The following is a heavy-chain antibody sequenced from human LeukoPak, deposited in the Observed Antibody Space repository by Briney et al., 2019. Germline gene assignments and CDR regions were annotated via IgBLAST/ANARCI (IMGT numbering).Heavy chain of an antibody. CDR3: ARVASITFGGVMVIDEYFQH. CDR1: GFTFSSYA. J-gene: IGHJ1*01. CDR2: ISYDGSNK. D-gene: IGHD3-16*01. V-gene: IGHV3-30-3*01. Sequence: PGGSLRLSCAASGFTFSSYAIHWVRQAPGKGLEWVAVISYDGSNKYYADSVKGRFTISGDNSKNTLYLQMSSLRAEDTAVYYCARVASITFGGVMVIDEYFQHWGQGTLVTVSS.